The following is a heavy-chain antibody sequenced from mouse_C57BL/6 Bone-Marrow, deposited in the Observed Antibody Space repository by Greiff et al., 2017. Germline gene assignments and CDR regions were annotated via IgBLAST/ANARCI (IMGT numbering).Heavy chain of an antibody. J-gene: IGHJ4*01. CDR3: AREGGSYAMDY. Sequence: QVQLQQSGAELARPGASVKLSCKASGYTFTSYGISWVKQRTGQGLEWIGEIYPRSGNTYYNEKFKGKATLTADKSSSTAYMELRSLTSEDAAVYGCAREGGSYAMDYWGQGTSVTVSS. D-gene: IGHD1-1*01. CDR1: GYTFTSYG. CDR2: IYPRSGNT. V-gene: IGHV1-81*01.